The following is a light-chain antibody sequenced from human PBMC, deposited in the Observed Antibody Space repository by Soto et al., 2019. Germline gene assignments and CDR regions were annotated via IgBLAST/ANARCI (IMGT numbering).Light chain of an antibody. CDR3: SSWTSSSSYV. Sequence: QSALTQPASVSGSPGQSIAISCTGTSSDVGGYNSVSWYQQYPGKAPKLMIPDVSNRPSGVSDRFSGSKSVNTASLTISGLQAEDEADYYCSSWTSSSSYVFGSGTKLTV. V-gene: IGLV2-14*01. CDR2: DVS. J-gene: IGLJ1*01. CDR1: SSDVGGYNS.